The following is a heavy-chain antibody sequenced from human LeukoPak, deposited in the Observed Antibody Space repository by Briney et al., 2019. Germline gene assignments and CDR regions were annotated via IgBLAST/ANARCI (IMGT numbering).Heavy chain of an antibody. D-gene: IGHD4-17*01. V-gene: IGHV4-59*01. CDR1: GGSISSYY. CDR2: IYYSGST. Sequence: PSETLSLTCTVSGGSISSYYWSWIRQPPGKGLVWIGYIYYSGSTNYNPSLKSRVTISVDTSKNQFSLKLSSVTTADTAVYYCARSYGDDFDYWGQGTLVTVSS. J-gene: IGHJ4*02. CDR3: ARSYGDDFDY.